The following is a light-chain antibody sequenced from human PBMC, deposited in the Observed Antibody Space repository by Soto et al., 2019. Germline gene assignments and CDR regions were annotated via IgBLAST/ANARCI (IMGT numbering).Light chain of an antibody. CDR3: QQSYRTQLT. Sequence: DLQMTQSPSSLSASVGDRVTITCRASQSISSYLNWYQQKPGKAPKLLIYAASSLQSGVPSRFSGSGSGTDFTLTISSLQPEDFATYYCQQSYRTQLTFGGGTKVEIK. J-gene: IGKJ4*01. V-gene: IGKV1-39*01. CDR2: AAS. CDR1: QSISSY.